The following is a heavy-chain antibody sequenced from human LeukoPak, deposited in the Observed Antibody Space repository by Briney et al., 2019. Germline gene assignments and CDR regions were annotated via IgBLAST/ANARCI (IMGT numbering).Heavy chain of an antibody. CDR2: INTDGRSA. V-gene: IGHV3-74*01. CDR3: VRDVWCDRDGYFDN. Sequence: QAGGSLRLSCAASGFTFSSYWMHWVRQAPGKGLVWVSRINTDGRSASYAESVKGRFTVSRDNAKNTLSLQMNSLGPEDTAVYYCVRDVWCDRDGYFDNWGRGTLVTVSS. CDR1: GFTFSSYW. J-gene: IGHJ4*02. D-gene: IGHD3-3*01.